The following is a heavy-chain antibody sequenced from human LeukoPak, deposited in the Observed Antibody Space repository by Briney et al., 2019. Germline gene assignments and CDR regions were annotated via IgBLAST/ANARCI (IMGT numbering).Heavy chain of an antibody. D-gene: IGHD4-17*01. V-gene: IGHV4-39*01. CDR1: GGSISCSSYY. CDR2: VYYSGST. Sequence: SETLSLTCTVSGGSISCSSYYWGWIRQPPGKGLEWIGSVYYSGSTYYNPSLKSRVTISVDTSKNQFSLKLSSVTAADTAVYYCARRPVTTSARNWFDPWGQGTLVTVSS. CDR3: ARRPVTTSARNWFDP. J-gene: IGHJ5*02.